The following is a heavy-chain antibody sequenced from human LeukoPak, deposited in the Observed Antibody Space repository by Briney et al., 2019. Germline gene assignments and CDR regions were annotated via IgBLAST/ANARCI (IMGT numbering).Heavy chain of an antibody. CDR1: GFTFSNYW. V-gene: IGHV3-7*01. CDR3: VYSGDYEKGY. D-gene: IGHD4-17*01. CDR2: IKQDGSEK. J-gene: IGHJ4*02. Sequence: GGSLRLSCAASGFTFSNYWMNWVRQAPGKGLEWVANIKQDGSEKYYVDSVKGRFTISRDNAKNSLYLQMNSLRAEDTAVYYCVYSGDYEKGYWGQGTLVTVSS.